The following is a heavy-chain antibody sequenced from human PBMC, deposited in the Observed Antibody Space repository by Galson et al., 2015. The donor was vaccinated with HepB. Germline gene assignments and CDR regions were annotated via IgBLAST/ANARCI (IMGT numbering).Heavy chain of an antibody. D-gene: IGHD1-26*01. J-gene: IGHJ4*02. V-gene: IGHV3-30*18. CDR2: ISYDGSNK. Sequence: SLRLSCAASGFTFSSYGMHWVRQAPGKGLEWVAVISYDGSNKYYADSVKGRFTISRDNSKNTLYLRMNSLRAEDTDVYYCAKEWVYSGSYLGYWGQGTLVTVSS. CDR1: GFTFSSYG. CDR3: AKEWVYSGSYLGY.